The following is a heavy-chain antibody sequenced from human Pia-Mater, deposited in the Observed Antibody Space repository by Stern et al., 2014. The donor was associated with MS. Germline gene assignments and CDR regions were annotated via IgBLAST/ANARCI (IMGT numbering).Heavy chain of an antibody. CDR3: AKDRQYLTFFFDF. CDR2: ISYDGSK. V-gene: IGHV3-30*18. CDR1: GFSFSSFG. Sequence: VQLVESGGGVVQPGRPLRLSCAASGFSFSSFGMHWVRQAPGKGLEGVALISYDGSKDYADSVKDRFTISRDNSKNTLYMQMNSLRAEDTAVYYCAKDRQYLTFFFDFWGQGSLVTVSS. J-gene: IGHJ4*02. D-gene: IGHD2/OR15-2a*01.